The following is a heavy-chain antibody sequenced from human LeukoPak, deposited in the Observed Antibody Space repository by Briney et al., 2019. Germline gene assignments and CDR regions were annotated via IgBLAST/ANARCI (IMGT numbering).Heavy chain of an antibody. D-gene: IGHD3-10*01. J-gene: IGHJ4*02. Sequence: GGSLRLSCVVSGITLSNYAMSWVRQAPGKGLEWVSYISSSGSTIYYADSVKGRFTISRDNAKNSLYLQMNSLRAEDTAVYYCARDRGLWFGELSSLEFDHWGQGTLVTVSS. CDR1: GITLSNYA. CDR3: ARDRGLWFGELSSLEFDH. V-gene: IGHV3-11*01. CDR2: ISSSGSTI.